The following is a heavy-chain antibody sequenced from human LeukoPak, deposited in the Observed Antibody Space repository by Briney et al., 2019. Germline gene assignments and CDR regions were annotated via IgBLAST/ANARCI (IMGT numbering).Heavy chain of an antibody. Sequence: SETLSLTCTVSGGSISSSSYYWGWIRQPPGKGLEWIGSIYYSGSTYYNPSLKSRVTISVDTSKNQFSLKLSSVTAADTAVYYCARTHYYGSGSQYYFDYWGPGTLVTVSS. CDR1: GGSISSSSYY. CDR2: IYYSGST. V-gene: IGHV4-39*01. D-gene: IGHD3-10*01. CDR3: ARTHYYGSGSQYYFDY. J-gene: IGHJ4*02.